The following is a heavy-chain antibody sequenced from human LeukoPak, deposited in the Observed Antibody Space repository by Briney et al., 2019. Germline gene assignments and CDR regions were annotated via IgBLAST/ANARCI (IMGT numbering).Heavy chain of an antibody. CDR3: ARDPQYSSSSDAFDI. V-gene: IGHV4-61*01. CDR1: GGSVSSGSYY. CDR2: FYYSGST. J-gene: IGHJ3*02. Sequence: PSETLSLTCTVSGGSVSSGSYYWSWIRQPPGKALEWIGYFYYSGSTNYNPSLMSRVTISVDTSKNQFSLKLSSVTAADTAVYFCARDPQYSSSSDAFDIWGQGTMVTVSS. D-gene: IGHD6-13*01.